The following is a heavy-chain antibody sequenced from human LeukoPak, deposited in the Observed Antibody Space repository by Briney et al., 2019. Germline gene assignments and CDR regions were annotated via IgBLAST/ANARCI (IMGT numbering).Heavy chain of an antibody. D-gene: IGHD6-19*01. Sequence: PGGSLRLSCAASGVTFTNYAMTWVRQAPGKGLEWVSGISISGGSTDYADSVKGRFTISRDNSKNTLYLQMNSLRAEDTAVYYCAKVPAGNKVEYWGQGTLATVSS. V-gene: IGHV3-23*01. CDR3: AKVPAGNKVEY. CDR1: GVTFTNYA. J-gene: IGHJ4*02. CDR2: ISISGGST.